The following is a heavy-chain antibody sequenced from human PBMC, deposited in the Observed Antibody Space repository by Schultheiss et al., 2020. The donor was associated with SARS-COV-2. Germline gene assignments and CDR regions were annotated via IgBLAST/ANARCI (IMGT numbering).Heavy chain of an antibody. J-gene: IGHJ3*02. CDR3: ARHRYCGGDCYPDHDAFDI. D-gene: IGHD2-21*02. CDR2: IYYSGST. Sequence: SETLSLTCTVSGGSISSYYWNWIRQSPGKGLEWIGNIYYSGSTKYNPSLKSRVTISVDTSKNQFSLKLSSVTAADTAVYYCARHRYCGGDCYPDHDAFDIWGQGTMVTVSS. V-gene: IGHV4-59*08. CDR1: GGSISSYY.